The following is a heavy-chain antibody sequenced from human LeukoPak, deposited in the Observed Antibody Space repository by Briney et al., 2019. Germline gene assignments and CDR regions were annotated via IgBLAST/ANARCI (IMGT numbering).Heavy chain of an antibody. Sequence: PGGSLRLSCAASGFTFSSYAMSWVRQAPGEGLEWVSAISGSGGSTYYADSVKGRFTISRDNSKNTLYLQMNSLRAEDTAVYYCAKDIAAAGGYYFDYWGQGTLVTVSS. CDR1: GFTFSSYA. J-gene: IGHJ4*02. CDR2: ISGSGGST. D-gene: IGHD6-13*01. V-gene: IGHV3-23*01. CDR3: AKDIAAAGGYYFDY.